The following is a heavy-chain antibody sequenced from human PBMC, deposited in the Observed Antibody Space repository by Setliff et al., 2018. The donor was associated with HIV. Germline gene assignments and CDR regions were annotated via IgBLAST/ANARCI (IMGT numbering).Heavy chain of an antibody. J-gene: IGHJ4*02. CDR3: ARINDYGGNEGYFDY. Sequence: ASVKVSCKAPGYIFTSYGITWVRQAPGQGLEWMGWISAYNGNTNYAQKLQGRVTMTTDTSTSTAYMELRSLRSDDTAVYYCARINDYGGNEGYFDYWGQGTLVTVPQ. CDR2: ISAYNGNT. V-gene: IGHV1-18*01. CDR1: GYIFTSYG. D-gene: IGHD4-17*01.